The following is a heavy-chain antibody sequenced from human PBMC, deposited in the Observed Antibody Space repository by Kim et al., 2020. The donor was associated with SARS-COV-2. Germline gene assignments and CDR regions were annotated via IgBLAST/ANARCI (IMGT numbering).Heavy chain of an antibody. Sequence: ASVKVSCKASGYTFTGYYMHWVRQAPGQGLEWMGWINPNSGGTTYAQKFQGWVTMTRDTSISTAYMELSRLRSDDTAVYYCARGMDSSGYDYWGQGTLVTVSS. D-gene: IGHD3-22*01. CDR1: GYTFTGYY. CDR3: ARGMDSSGYDY. J-gene: IGHJ4*02. CDR2: INPNSGGT. V-gene: IGHV1-2*04.